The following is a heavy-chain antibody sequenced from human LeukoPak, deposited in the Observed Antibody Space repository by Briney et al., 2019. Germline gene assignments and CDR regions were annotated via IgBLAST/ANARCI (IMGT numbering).Heavy chain of an antibody. CDR2: ISDSSRTI. CDR3: ARSSLPGRSGRTEYFQH. Sequence: GGSLRLSCAASGFTFSDYYMTWNRQAPGKGLQWLSFISDSSRTIYYADSVKGRFTISRDNAKNSLYLQMSSLRAEDTAIYYCARSSLPGRSGRTEYFQHWGQGALVTVSS. D-gene: IGHD6-19*01. V-gene: IGHV3-11*01. CDR1: GFTFSDYY. J-gene: IGHJ1*01.